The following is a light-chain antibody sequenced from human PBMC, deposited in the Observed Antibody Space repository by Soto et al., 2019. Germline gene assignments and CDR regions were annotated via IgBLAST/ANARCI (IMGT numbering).Light chain of an antibody. J-gene: IGLJ2*01. Sequence: QSALTHPASVSGSPGQSITISCTGTSSDVGRYNYVSWYQQHPGKAPKLMIFDVSNRPSGVSNRFSGSKSGNTASLTISGLQAEDEADYYCSSYTGSRAPLVFGGGTKLTVL. CDR3: SSYTGSRAPLV. CDR2: DVS. V-gene: IGLV2-14*01. CDR1: SSDVGRYNY.